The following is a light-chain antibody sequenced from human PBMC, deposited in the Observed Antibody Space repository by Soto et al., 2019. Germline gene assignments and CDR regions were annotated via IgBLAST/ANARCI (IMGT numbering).Light chain of an antibody. J-gene: IGLJ1*01. CDR1: VRGENY. V-gene: IGLV3-22*01. Sequence: SYELTQVPSVSVSPGQTARITWSGDVRGENYADWYQQKPGQAPELVIYEESELYPGLPERFSGSTSGNTTTLTISRVLTEDETDYYCLCGDEENVFGNGTKVTV. CDR2: EES. CDR3: LCGDEENV.